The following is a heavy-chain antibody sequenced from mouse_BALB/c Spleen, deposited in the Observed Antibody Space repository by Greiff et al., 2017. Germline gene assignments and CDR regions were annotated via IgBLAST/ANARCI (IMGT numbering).Heavy chain of an antibody. D-gene: IGHD1-2*01. CDR2: ISYDGSN. J-gene: IGHJ4*01. V-gene: IGHV3-6*02. CDR3: ARAGIHYLYAMDD. Sequence: EVKLQESGPGLVKPSQSLSLTCSVTGYSITSGYSWTWIRQFPGNKLEWMGYISYDGSNNYNPSLKNRISITRDTSKNQFFLKLNSVTTEDTATYYWARAGIHYLYAMDDWGQGTSGTVSS. CDR1: GYSITSGYS.